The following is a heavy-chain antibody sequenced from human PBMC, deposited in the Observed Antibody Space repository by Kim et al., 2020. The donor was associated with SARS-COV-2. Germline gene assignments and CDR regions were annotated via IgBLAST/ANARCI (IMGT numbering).Heavy chain of an antibody. J-gene: IGHJ5*02. CDR3: ARLYYDFWSGYGGFDP. Sequence: KCQGRVTMTRNTSISTAYMELSSLRSEDTAVYYCARLYYDFWSGYGGFDPWGQGTLVTVSS. V-gene: IGHV1-8*01. D-gene: IGHD3-3*01.